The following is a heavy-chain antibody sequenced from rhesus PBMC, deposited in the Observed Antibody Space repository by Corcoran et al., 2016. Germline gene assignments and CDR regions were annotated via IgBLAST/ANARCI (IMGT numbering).Heavy chain of an antibody. V-gene: IGHV4-127*01. Sequence: QVQLQESGPGLVKSSETLSLTCAVSGYSISSGYGWSWIRQPPGKGLEWIGYIGGSSGSTNYNPSLKSRVSISKGTCKNQFSLKLSSVTAADTAVYYCARSWGYHFDYWGQGVLVTVSS. J-gene: IGHJ4*01. CDR1: GYSISSGYG. CDR2: IGGSSGST. CDR3: ARSWGYHFDY. D-gene: IGHD5-42*01.